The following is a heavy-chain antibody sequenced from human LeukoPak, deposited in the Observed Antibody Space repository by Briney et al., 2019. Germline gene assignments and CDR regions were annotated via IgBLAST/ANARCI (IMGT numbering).Heavy chain of an antibody. CDR1: GVSITSATTFY. J-gene: IGHJ3*02. V-gene: IGHV4-39*07. CDR2: IYNSRST. CDR3: ASGEDAAFDI. D-gene: IGHD3-10*01. Sequence: SETLSLTCTVSGVSITSATTFYWAWVRQPPGKGLEWIGDIYNSRSTNYNPSLKSRVTISVDKSKNQFSLKLSSVTAADTAVYYCASGEDAAFDIWGQGTMVTVSS.